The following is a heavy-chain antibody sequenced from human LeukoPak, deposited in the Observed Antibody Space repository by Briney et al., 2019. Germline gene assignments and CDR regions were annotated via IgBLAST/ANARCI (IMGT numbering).Heavy chain of an antibody. D-gene: IGHD3-10*01. CDR3: ARERYYYGSGSPLDV. CDR1: GGSFSGYY. CDR2: INHSGST. V-gene: IGHV4-34*01. Sequence: PSETLSLTCAVYGGSFSGYYWSWIRQPPGKGLEWIGEINHSGSTNYNPSLKSRVTISVDTSKNQFSLKLSSVTAADTAVYYCARERYYYGSGSPLDVWGQGTLVTVSS. J-gene: IGHJ4*02.